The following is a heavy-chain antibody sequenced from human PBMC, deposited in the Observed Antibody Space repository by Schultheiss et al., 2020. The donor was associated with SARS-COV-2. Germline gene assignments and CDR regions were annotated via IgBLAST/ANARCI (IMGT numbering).Heavy chain of an antibody. D-gene: IGHD3-10*01. Sequence: SQTLSLTCAVYGGSFSGYYWSWIRQPPGKGLEWIGEINHSGSTKYNPSLKSRVTISVDTSKNQFSLKLSSVTAADTAVYYCARDVLLWFGELRKNHYGMGVWGQGTTVTVSS. CDR2: INHSGST. J-gene: IGHJ6*02. V-gene: IGHV4-34*01. CDR3: ARDVLLWFGELRKNHYGMGV. CDR1: GGSFSGYY.